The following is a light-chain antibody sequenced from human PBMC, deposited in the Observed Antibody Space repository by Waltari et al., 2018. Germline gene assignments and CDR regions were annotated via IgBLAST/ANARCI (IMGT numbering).Light chain of an antibody. J-gene: IGLJ3*02. Sequence: SALTQPRSVSGSPGQSVTISCPGTSSDVGGYHYVSWYQQHPGKAPKLMIYDVSKRPSGVTDRFSGSKSGNTASLTISGLQAEDEADYYCCSYAGSYTWVFGGGTKLTVL. V-gene: IGLV2-11*01. CDR1: SSDVGGYHY. CDR3: CSYAGSYTWV. CDR2: DVS.